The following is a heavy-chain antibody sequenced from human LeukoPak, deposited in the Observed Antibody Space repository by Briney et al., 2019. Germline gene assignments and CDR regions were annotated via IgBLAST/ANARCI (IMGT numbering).Heavy chain of an antibody. CDR3: SRSAYYDGSGNYYDY. J-gene: IGHJ4*02. Sequence: GGSLRLSCAASGFTFSTYSMNWVRQAPGKGLEWVSYISSSSSTIYYADSVKGRFTISRDNGKNTVHLQMDSLRAEDTAVYYCSRSAYYDGSGNYYDYWGQGTLVTVSS. V-gene: IGHV3-48*01. CDR1: GFTFSTYS. D-gene: IGHD3-22*01. CDR2: ISSSSSTI.